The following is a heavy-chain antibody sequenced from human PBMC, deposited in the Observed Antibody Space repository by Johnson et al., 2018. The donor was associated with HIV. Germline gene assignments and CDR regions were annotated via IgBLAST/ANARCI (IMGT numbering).Heavy chain of an antibody. CDR1: GFTFSSYG. CDR2: IWYDGSNK. D-gene: IGHD3-10*01. CDR3: ARGRDSIGDGGAFDI. J-gene: IGHJ3*02. V-gene: IGHV3-33*01. Sequence: QVQLVESGGGVVQPGRSLRLSCAASGFTFSSYGMHWVRQAPGKGLEWVAVIWYDGSNKYYADSVKGRFTISRDNSKNTLYLQMNSLRVEDTAVYYWARGRDSIGDGGAFDIWGQGTMVTVSS.